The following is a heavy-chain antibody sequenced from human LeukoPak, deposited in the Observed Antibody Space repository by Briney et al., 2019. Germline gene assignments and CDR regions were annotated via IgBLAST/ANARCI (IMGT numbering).Heavy chain of an antibody. D-gene: IGHD2-15*01. J-gene: IGHJ3*01. CDR1: GFTFSNYA. CDR3: AKCARSGGACYDAFDL. Sequence: GGSLRLSCAASGFTFSNYALTWVRQASGTGLEWVSIIAGNGNTYYADSVKGRFTISRDDSKSTLYLQMNSLRPRDTALYYCAKCARSGGACYDAFDLWGQGTMVTVSS. V-gene: IGHV3-23*01. CDR2: IAGNGNT.